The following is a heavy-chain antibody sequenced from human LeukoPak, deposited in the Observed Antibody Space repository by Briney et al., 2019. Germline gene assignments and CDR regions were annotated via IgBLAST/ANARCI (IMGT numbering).Heavy chain of an antibody. D-gene: IGHD3-9*01. V-gene: IGHV3-7*03. J-gene: IGHJ4*02. Sequence: GGSLRLSCAASGFTFSRYWMSWVRQAPGKGLEWVANIKQDGSEKYYVDSVKGRFTISRDNAKNSLYLQMNSLRAEDTAVYYRARGKDWYDYWGQGTLVTVSS. CDR2: IKQDGSEK. CDR3: ARGKDWYDY. CDR1: GFTFSRYW.